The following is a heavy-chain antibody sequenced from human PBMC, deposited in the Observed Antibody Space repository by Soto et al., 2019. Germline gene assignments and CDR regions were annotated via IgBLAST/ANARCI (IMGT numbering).Heavy chain of an antibody. CDR2: ISGSGGSA. CDR3: ARDRQQWLVRSGFDP. J-gene: IGHJ5*02. V-gene: IGHV3-23*01. CDR1: GFTFRSYA. Sequence: PGGSLRLSCAASGFTFRSYAMSWVRQAPGKGLEWVSSISGSGGSAYYADSVKGRFTISRDNSKNTLYLQMNNLRVEDTAVYYCARDRQQWLVRSGFDPWGQGTLVTVSS. D-gene: IGHD6-19*01.